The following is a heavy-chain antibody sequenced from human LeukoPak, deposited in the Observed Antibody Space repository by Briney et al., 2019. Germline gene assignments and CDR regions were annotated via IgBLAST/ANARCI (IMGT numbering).Heavy chain of an antibody. V-gene: IGHV3-30*04. CDR2: ISYDGSNK. J-gene: IGHJ3*02. CDR1: GFTFSSYA. CDR3: ARAWWELPAFDI. Sequence: GGSLRLSCAASGFTFSSYAMHWVRQAPGKGLEWVAVISYDGSNKYYADSVKGRFTISRDNSKNTLYLQMNSLRAEDTAVYYCARAWWELPAFDIWGQGTMVTVSS. D-gene: IGHD1-26*01.